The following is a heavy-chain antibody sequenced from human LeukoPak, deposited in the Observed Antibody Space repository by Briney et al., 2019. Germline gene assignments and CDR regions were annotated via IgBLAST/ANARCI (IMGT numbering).Heavy chain of an antibody. J-gene: IGHJ5*02. CDR3: ARDVDTRGHYARFDP. Sequence: PGGSLRLSCEASGFTFSNYWMHWVRQGPGKGLEWVAVISYDGSKKYYADSVKGRFTISRDSSKNTVDLQMSSLRAEDTALYYCARDVDTRGHYARFDPWGQGTLVTVSS. CDR1: GFTFSNYW. V-gene: IGHV3-30*03. CDR2: ISYDGSKK. D-gene: IGHD5-18*01.